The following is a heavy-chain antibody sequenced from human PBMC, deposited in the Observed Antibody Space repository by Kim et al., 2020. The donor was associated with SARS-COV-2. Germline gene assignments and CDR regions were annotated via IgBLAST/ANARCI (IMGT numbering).Heavy chain of an antibody. V-gene: IGHV3-30*01. CDR3: ARDLGPGYFDY. CDR2: K. Sequence: KHNAATVEDRFTIHRDNSKNTVYLQMNSLRAEDTAVYYCARDLGPGYFDYWGQGTLVTVSS. D-gene: IGHD7-27*01. J-gene: IGHJ4*02.